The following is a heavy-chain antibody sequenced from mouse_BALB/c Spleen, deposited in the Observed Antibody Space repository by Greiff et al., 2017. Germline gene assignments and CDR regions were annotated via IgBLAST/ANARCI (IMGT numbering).Heavy chain of an antibody. CDR2: ISSGGSYT. V-gene: IGHV5-9-3*01. CDR3: ARLTGTSGYYFDY. J-gene: IGHJ2*01. D-gene: IGHD4-1*01. Sequence: EVQLVESGGGLVKPGGSLKLSCAASGFTFSSYAMSWVRQTPAKRLEWVATISSGGSYTYYPDSVKGRFTISRDNAKNTLYLQMSSLRSEDTAMYYCARLTGTSGYYFDYWGQGTTLTVSS. CDR1: GFTFSSYA.